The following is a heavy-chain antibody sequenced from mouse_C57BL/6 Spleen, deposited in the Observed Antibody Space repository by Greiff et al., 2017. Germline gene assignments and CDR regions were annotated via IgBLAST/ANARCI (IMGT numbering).Heavy chain of an antibody. CDR1: GYSFTDYN. V-gene: IGHV1-39*01. Sequence: EVKLQESGPELVKPGASVKISCKASGYSFTDYNMNWVKQSNGKSLEWIGVINPNYGTTSYNQKFKGKATLTVDQSSSTAYMQLNSLTSEDSAVYYCARSYYYGSSLYYFDYWGQGTTLTVSS. CDR2: INPNYGTT. D-gene: IGHD1-1*01. J-gene: IGHJ2*01. CDR3: ARSYYYGSSLYYFDY.